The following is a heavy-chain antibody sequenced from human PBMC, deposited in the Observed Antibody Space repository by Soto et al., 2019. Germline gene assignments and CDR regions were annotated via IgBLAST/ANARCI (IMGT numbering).Heavy chain of an antibody. CDR1: GFIFTSYW. D-gene: IGHD2-21*02. CDR2: LNPKDSFA. CDR3: AKDDFTDRGDDYFDY. J-gene: IGHJ4*02. V-gene: IGHV5-10-1*01. Sequence: GESLKISCKASGFIFTSYWLSWVRQMPGKGLEWMGMLNPKDSFANYSPSFRGHVTISPDTSVTTAYLKWSSLKASDTAIYYCAKDDFTDRGDDYFDYWGPGTLVTVSS.